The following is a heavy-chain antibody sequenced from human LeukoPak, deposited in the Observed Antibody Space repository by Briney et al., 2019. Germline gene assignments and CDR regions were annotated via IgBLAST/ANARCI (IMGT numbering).Heavy chain of an antibody. CDR2: ISGGGDAT. CDR1: DFSFITYA. CDR3: ARGGTSGSYGQQYANSEYYFDY. V-gene: IGHV3-23*01. J-gene: IGHJ4*02. D-gene: IGHD1-26*01. Sequence: PGGSLRLSCAASDFSFITYAMSWVRQAPGKGLEWVSTISGGGDATYYADSVKGRFTISRDNSKNTLYLQMNSLRAEDTAVYYCARGGTSGSYGQQYANSEYYFDYWGQGTLVTVSS.